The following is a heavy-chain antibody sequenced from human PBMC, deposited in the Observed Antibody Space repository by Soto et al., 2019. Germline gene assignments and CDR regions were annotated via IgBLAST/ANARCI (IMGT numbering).Heavy chain of an antibody. CDR3: AREAGDYYYYMDV. V-gene: IGHV3-33*01. J-gene: IGHJ6*03. Sequence: SCAASGFTFSSYGMHWVRQAPGKGLEWVAVIWYDGSNKYYADSVKGRFTISRDNSKNTLYLQMNSLRAEDTAVYYCAREAGDYYYYMDVWGKGTTVTVSS. CDR1: GFTFSSYG. CDR2: IWYDGSNK.